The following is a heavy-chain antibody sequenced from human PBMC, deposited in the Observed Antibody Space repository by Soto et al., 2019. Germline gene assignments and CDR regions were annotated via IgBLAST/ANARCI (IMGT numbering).Heavy chain of an antibody. CDR1: GFTFSSYA. CDR2: ISYDGSNK. J-gene: IGHJ6*02. Sequence: ESGGGVVQPGRSLRLSCAASGFTFSSYAMHWVRQAPGKGLEWVAVISYDGSNKYYADSVKGRFTISRDNSKNTLYLQMNSLRAEDTAVYYCARDYEQLADYYYYGMDVWGQGTTVTVSS. V-gene: IGHV3-30-3*01. D-gene: IGHD6-13*01. CDR3: ARDYEQLADYYYYGMDV.